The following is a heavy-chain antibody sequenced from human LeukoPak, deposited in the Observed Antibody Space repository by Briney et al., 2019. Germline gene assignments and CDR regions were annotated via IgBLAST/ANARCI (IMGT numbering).Heavy chain of an antibody. J-gene: IGHJ3*02. CDR3: AREKWELQRDDAFDI. D-gene: IGHD1-26*01. CDR1: GFTFDDYA. CDR2: ISWNANKI. Sequence: GGSLRLSCVASGFTFDDYAMSWVRQAPGMGLEYVSGISWNANKIGYADSVKGRFTISRDNAKNSLYLQMNSLRAEDTALYYCAREKWELQRDDAFDIWGQGTMVTVSS. V-gene: IGHV3-20*04.